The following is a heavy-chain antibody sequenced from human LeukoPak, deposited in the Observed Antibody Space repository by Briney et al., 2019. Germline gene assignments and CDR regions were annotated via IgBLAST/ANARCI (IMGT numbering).Heavy chain of an antibody. CDR2: IRYDGNKK. Sequence: GGSLRLSCAASGFTFSSYGMHWVRQAPGKGLEWVAFIRYDGNKKYYADSVKGRFTISRDSSKNTLYLQMNSLRSDDTAVYYCARDVGTAAWHSPFDYWGQGTLVTVSS. V-gene: IGHV3-30*02. CDR1: GFTFSSYG. CDR3: ARDVGTAAWHSPFDY. D-gene: IGHD6-13*01. J-gene: IGHJ4*02.